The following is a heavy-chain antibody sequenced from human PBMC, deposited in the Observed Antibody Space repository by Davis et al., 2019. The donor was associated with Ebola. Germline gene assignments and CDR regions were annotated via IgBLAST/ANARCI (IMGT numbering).Heavy chain of an antibody. V-gene: IGHV4-59*01. CDR3: ARTATTSWYFDL. CDR2: IYYSGST. J-gene: IGHJ2*01. Sequence: PGGSLRLSCTVSGGSISSYYWSWIRQPPGKGLEWIGYIYYSGSTNYNPSLKSRVTISVDTSKNQFSLKLSSVTAADTAVYYCARTATTSWYFDLWGRGTLVTVSS. CDR1: GGSISSYY. D-gene: IGHD1-14*01.